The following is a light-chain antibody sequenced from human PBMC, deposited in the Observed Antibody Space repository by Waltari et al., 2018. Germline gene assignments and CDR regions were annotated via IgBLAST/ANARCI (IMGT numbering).Light chain of an antibody. Sequence: EIVMTQSPATLSVSPGERATLSCWTSQNINNGLAWYQHKPGQAPRLLIYLASTRATGVPVRFSGSGSGTEFTLTISSLQSEDCAVYYCQHYFNWPPWTFGQGTKVEIK. V-gene: IGKV3-15*01. CDR2: LAS. CDR3: QHYFNWPPWT. CDR1: QNINNG. J-gene: IGKJ1*01.